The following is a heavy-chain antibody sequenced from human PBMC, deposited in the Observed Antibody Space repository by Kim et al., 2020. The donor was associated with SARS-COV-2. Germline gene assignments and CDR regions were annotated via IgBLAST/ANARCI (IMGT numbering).Heavy chain of an antibody. CDR1: GGSISSGSYY. V-gene: IGHV4-61*02. Sequence: SETLSLTCTVSGGSISSGSYYWSWIRQPAGKGLEWIGRIYTSGSTNYNPSLKSRVTISVDTSKNQFSLKLSSVTAADTAVYYCARYLEYYYGMDVWGQGTTVTVSS. CDR2: IYTSGST. J-gene: IGHJ6*02. CDR3: ARYLEYYYGMDV. D-gene: IGHD3-3*01.